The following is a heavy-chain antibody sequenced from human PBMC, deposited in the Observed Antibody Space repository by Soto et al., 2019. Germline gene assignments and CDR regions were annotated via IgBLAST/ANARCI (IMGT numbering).Heavy chain of an antibody. V-gene: IGHV3-23*01. CDR1: GFTFSGFA. CDR3: AKATYGSGSYYFDY. D-gene: IGHD3-10*01. J-gene: IGHJ4*02. CDR2: ISGSGDTT. Sequence: GGSLRLSCAVSGFTFSGFAMSWVRQAPGKGLEWVSTISGSGDTTYYADSVKGRFTISRDNSKNTLYLQMNSLRAEDTAGYYCAKATYGSGSYYFDYWGQGILVTVSS.